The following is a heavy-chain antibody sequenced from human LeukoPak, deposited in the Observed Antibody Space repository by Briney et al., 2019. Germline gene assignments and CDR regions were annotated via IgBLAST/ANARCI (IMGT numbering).Heavy chain of an antibody. CDR1: GFTFSSYW. J-gene: IGHJ4*02. CDR2: IKQDGSEK. Sequence: PGGSLRLSCAASGFTFSSYWMSWVRQAPGKGLEWVANIKQDGSEKYYVDSVKGRFTISRDNSKNTLYLQMNSLRAEDTAVYYCAKDTLDSTMVRGVIDYWGQGTLVTVSS. D-gene: IGHD3-10*01. V-gene: IGHV3-7*03. CDR3: AKDTLDSTMVRGVIDY.